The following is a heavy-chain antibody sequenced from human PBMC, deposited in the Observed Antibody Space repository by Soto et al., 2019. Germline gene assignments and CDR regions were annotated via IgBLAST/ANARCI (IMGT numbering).Heavy chain of an antibody. CDR3: ARGSGWLTDY. Sequence: QVQLHEPGPGLVKPSETLSLTCTVSDVSTSNFFWKWFRQPPGKGLEWIGNIHSSGTTNYNPSLESRVTISVDTSTSQCSLKMNSVTAADTAVYYCARGSGWLTDYWGQGTQVTVST. CDR1: DVSTSNFF. V-gene: IGHV4-59*08. CDR2: IHSSGTT. J-gene: IGHJ4*02. D-gene: IGHD6-19*01.